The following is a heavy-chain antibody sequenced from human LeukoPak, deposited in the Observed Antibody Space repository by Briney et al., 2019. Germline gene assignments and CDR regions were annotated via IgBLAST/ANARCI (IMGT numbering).Heavy chain of an antibody. D-gene: IGHD6-13*01. J-gene: IGHJ4*02. V-gene: IGHV3-7*01. CDR1: GFTFSSYW. CDR3: ASPSYSGGWYYLDY. Sequence: GASLRFSCAASGFTFSSYWMNWVRQAPGKGLEWVAKIKQDGSETYYVDSVKGRFSIPRDNAKNSLYLQMNSLRAEDTAMYYCASPSYSGGWYYLDYWGQGTLVTVSS. CDR2: IKQDGSET.